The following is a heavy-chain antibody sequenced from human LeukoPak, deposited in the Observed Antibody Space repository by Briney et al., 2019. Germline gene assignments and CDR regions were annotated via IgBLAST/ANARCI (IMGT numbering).Heavy chain of an antibody. Sequence: GGSLRLSCAASGFTFDNYGMHWVRQAPGKGLEWVAVISYDGGIIHYADSVKGRFTISRDNAKNSLYLQMNSLRAEDTALYYCAKATGDFYYYGMDVWGQGTTVTVSS. CDR2: ISYDGGII. V-gene: IGHV3-30*18. CDR1: GFTFDNYG. D-gene: IGHD1-14*01. CDR3: AKATGDFYYYGMDV. J-gene: IGHJ6*02.